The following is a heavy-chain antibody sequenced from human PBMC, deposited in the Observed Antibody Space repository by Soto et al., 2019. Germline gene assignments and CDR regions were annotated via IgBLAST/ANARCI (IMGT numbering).Heavy chain of an antibody. CDR2: INTYNGNT. V-gene: IGHV1-18*01. J-gene: IGHJ4*02. CDR1: GYTFSNYG. Sequence: QVQLVQSGAEVKKPGASVKVSCKASGYTFSNYGITWVRQAPGQGLEWMGWINTYNGNTNYAQKVQGRVTMTADTSTSTVYMELRSLTSDDSAVYYCARAQTPTESDHWGQGTLVTDSS. D-gene: IGHD4-4*01. CDR3: ARAQTPTESDH.